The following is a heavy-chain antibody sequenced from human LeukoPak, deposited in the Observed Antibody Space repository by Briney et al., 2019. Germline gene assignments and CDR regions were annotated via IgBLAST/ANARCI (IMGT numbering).Heavy chain of an antibody. V-gene: IGHV3-11*01. J-gene: IGHJ4*02. CDR2: ISSSGSTI. D-gene: IGHD5-18*01. CDR3: ARGARGYSKTFDY. CDR1: GFTFSSYA. Sequence: GGSLRLSCAASGFTFSSYAMSWIRQAPGKGLEWVSYISSSGSTIYYADSVKGRFTISRDNAKNSLYLQMNSLRAEDTAVYYCARGARGYSKTFDYWGQGTLVTVSS.